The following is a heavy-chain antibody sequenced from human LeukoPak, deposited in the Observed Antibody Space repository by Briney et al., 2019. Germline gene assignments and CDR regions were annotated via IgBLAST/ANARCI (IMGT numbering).Heavy chain of an antibody. Sequence: ASVKVSCKASGYTFTGYYMHWVRQAPGQGLEWMGWINPNSGGTNYAQKFQGRVTMTRDTSISTAYMELSRLRSGDTAVYYCARDLSDIVVVPAATPGYYWGQGTLVTVSS. J-gene: IGHJ4*02. CDR1: GYTFTGYY. D-gene: IGHD2-2*02. CDR3: ARDLSDIVVVPAATPGYY. CDR2: INPNSGGT. V-gene: IGHV1-2*02.